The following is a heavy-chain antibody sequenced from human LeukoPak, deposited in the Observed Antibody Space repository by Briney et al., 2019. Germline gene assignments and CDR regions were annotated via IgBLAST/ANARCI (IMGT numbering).Heavy chain of an antibody. J-gene: IGHJ4*02. CDR2: ISGSGGST. D-gene: IGHD5-18*01. V-gene: IGHV3-23*01. CDR3: ARDSRAMVMYYFDY. CDR1: GFTFSSYA. Sequence: GGSLRLSCAASGFTFSSYAMSWVRQAPGKGLEWVSAISGSGGSTYYADSVKGRFTISRDNSKNTLYLQMNGLRAEDTAVYYCARDSRAMVMYYFDYWGQGTLVTVSS.